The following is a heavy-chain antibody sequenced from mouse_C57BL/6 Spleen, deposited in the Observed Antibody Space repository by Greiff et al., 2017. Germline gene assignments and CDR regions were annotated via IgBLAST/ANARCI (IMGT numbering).Heavy chain of an antibody. CDR2: INPSTGGT. V-gene: IGHV1-42*01. Sequence: VQLQQSGPELVKPGASVKISCKASGYSFTGYYMNWVKQSPEKSLEWIGEINPSTGGTNYNQKFKGKATLTVDKSSSTAYMQLKSLTSEDSAVYYCARSITTVVVPYFDYWGQGTTLTVSS. D-gene: IGHD1-1*01. CDR1: GYSFTGYY. J-gene: IGHJ2*01. CDR3: ARSITTVVVPYFDY.